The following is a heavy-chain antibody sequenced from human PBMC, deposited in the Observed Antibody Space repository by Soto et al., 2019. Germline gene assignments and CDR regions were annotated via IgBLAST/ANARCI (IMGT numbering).Heavy chain of an antibody. D-gene: IGHD6-19*01. J-gene: IGHJ5*02. CDR2: ISGSGGSI. V-gene: IGHV3-23*01. CDR1: GFTFSSYA. Sequence: LRLSCAASGFTFSSYAMSWVRQAPGKGLEWVSAISGSGGSIYYADSVKGRFTISRDNSKNTLYLQMNSLRAEDTAVYYCAKGIAVALYNWFDPWGQGTLVTVSS. CDR3: AKGIAVALYNWFDP.